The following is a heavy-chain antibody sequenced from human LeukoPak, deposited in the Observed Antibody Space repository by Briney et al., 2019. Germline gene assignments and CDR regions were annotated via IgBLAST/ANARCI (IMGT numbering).Heavy chain of an antibody. V-gene: IGHV1-69*05. Sequence: AASVKVSCKASGGTFSIYAISWVRQAPGQGLEWMGGIIPIFGTANHAQKFQGRVTITTDESTSTAYMELSSLRSEDTAVYYCASTHPPQYSYGRTYYYYMDVWGKGTTVTVSS. CDR1: GGTFSIYA. D-gene: IGHD5-18*01. CDR3: ASTHPPQYSYGRTYYYYMDV. J-gene: IGHJ6*03. CDR2: IIPIFGTA.